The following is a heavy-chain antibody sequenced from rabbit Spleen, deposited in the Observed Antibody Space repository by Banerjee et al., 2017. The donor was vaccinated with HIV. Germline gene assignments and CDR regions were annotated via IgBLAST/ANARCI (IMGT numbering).Heavy chain of an antibody. J-gene: IGHJ4*01. D-gene: IGHD4-2*01. CDR2: IYLGSSDRT. V-gene: IGHV1S40*01. CDR1: GFSFSNTYY. Sequence: QSLEESGGDLVKPGTSLTLTCTASGFSFSNTYYMCWVRQAPGKGLEWIGCIYLGSSDRTYYANWAKGRLTISKSSSTTVTLQMPSLTVADSATYFCARALAGTTFNLWGQGTLVTVS. CDR3: ARALAGTTFNL.